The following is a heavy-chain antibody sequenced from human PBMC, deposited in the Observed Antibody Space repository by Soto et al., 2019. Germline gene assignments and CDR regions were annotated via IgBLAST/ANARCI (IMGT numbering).Heavy chain of an antibody. V-gene: IGHV1-46*03. D-gene: IGHD2-21*02. J-gene: IGHJ4*02. CDR3: ARGGHIAVVTDSFDS. CDR1: GYTFTSYY. Sequence: ASVKVSCKASGYTFTSYYMHWVRQAPGQGLEWMGMIHPSGGGSTYAQKFLGRVTMTMDSSTSTVFMELTSLRSADTAVYYCARGGHIAVVTDSFDSWGQGTLVTVS. CDR2: IHPSGGGS.